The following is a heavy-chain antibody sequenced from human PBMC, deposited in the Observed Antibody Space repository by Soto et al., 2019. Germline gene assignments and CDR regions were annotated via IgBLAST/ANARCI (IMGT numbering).Heavy chain of an antibody. CDR2: IKQDGSEI. Sequence: VPLVESGGGLVEPGGSLRLSCEASGFMFSSYWMSWVRQAPGEGLEWVANIKQDGSEIHYLESVEGRFTIFRDNARRSLYLQMNSLRAEDTAVYFCASYSGSYFPVGHDRWGQGTLVVVSS. CDR1: GFMFSSYW. V-gene: IGHV3-7*01. CDR3: ASYSGSYFPVGHDR. D-gene: IGHD3-10*01. J-gene: IGHJ5*02.